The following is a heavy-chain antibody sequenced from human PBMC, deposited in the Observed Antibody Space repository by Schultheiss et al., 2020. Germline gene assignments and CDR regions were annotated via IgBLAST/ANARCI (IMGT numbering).Heavy chain of an antibody. CDR3: ARVRVVVPAAIFDY. D-gene: IGHD2-2*02. CDR1: GYTFTSYG. J-gene: IGHJ4*02. Sequence: ASVKVSCKASGYTFTSYGISWVRQAPGQGLEWMGRINPNSGGTNYAQKFQGRVTMTRDTSISTAYMELSRLRSDDTAVYYCARVRVVVPAAIFDYWGQGTLVTVSS. V-gene: IGHV1-2*06. CDR2: INPNSGGT.